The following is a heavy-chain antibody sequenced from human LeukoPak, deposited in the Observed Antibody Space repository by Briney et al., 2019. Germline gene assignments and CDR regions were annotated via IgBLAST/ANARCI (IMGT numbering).Heavy chain of an antibody. CDR1: GFTFSSYA. CDR2: ISYDGSNK. Sequence: GGSLRLSCAASGFTFSSYAMHWVRQAPGKGLEWVAVISYDGSNKYYADSVKGRFTISRDNSKNTLYLQMNSLRSDDTAVYYCARERRYIVVVPAADITRNWFDPWGQGTLVTVSS. CDR3: ARERRYIVVVPAADITRNWFDP. D-gene: IGHD2-2*01. V-gene: IGHV3-30*01. J-gene: IGHJ5*02.